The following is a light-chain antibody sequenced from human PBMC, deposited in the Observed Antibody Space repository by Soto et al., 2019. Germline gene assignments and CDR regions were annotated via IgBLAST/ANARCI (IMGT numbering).Light chain of an antibody. V-gene: IGKV1-12*01. J-gene: IGKJ1*01. CDR1: QGISNW. CDR3: QQSYTAAWT. Sequence: DIQMTQTQSSLSASVGDRVTITCRASQGISNWLAWYQQKPGTVPKILIYATSNLQSGVPSRFSGRGFGTDYTLTISSLQPEDFATYYCQQSYTAAWTFGQGTKVDVK. CDR2: ATS.